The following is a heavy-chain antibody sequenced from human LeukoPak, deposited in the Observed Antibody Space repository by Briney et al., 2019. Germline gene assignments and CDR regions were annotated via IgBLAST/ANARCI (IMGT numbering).Heavy chain of an antibody. CDR1: GGSISSSSYY. CDR3: ARSKRDGYKAVPRYYFDY. CDR2: IYYSGST. D-gene: IGHD5-24*01. J-gene: IGHJ4*02. V-gene: IGHV4-39*07. Sequence: PSETLSLTCTVSGGSISSSSYYWGWIRQPPGKGLEWIGSIYYSGSTYYNPSLKSRVTISVDTSKNQFSLKLSSVTAADTAVYYCARSKRDGYKAVPRYYFDYWGQGTLVTVSS.